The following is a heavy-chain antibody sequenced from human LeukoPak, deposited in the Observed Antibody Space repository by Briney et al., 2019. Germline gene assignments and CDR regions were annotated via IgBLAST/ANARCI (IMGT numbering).Heavy chain of an antibody. D-gene: IGHD3-10*01. Sequence: PGGSLRLSCAASGFTFSSSGMHWVRQAPGKGLEWVSVIFSSGPTYYADSVKGRFTISRDTSKNALYLQMNSLRAEDTAVYYCAISGLGFGEFRGLDYWGQGTLVTVSS. CDR1: GFTFSSSG. V-gene: IGHV3-53*01. CDR2: IFSSGPT. J-gene: IGHJ4*02. CDR3: AISGLGFGEFRGLDY.